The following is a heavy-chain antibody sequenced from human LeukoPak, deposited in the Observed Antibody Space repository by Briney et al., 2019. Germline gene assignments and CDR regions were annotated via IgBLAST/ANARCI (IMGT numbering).Heavy chain of an antibody. CDR1: GFTFSSYS. J-gene: IGHJ4*02. Sequence: GGSLRLSCAASGFTFSSYSMNWVRQAPGKGLEWVSSISSSSSYIYYADSVKGRFTISRDNAKNSLYLQMNSLRAEDTAVYYCARDFFIAAPGAFDYWGQGTLVTVSS. CDR3: ARDFFIAAPGAFDY. V-gene: IGHV3-21*01. CDR2: ISSSSSYI. D-gene: IGHD6-6*01.